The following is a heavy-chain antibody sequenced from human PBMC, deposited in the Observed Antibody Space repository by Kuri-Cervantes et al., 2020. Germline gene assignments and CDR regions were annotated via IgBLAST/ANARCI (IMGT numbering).Heavy chain of an antibody. J-gene: IGHJ3*01. D-gene: IGHD3-22*01. V-gene: IGHV3-11*04. CDR1: GFTFSNAW. CDR3: AGYYDNSHTFDL. Sequence: GESLKISCAASGFTFSNAWMSWVRQAPGKGLEWVSHISRGGHTIYYADSVKGRFTISRDNANNSLFLQMNSLRAEDTAVYRCAGYYDNSHTFDLWGQGTMVTVSS. CDR2: ISRGGHTI.